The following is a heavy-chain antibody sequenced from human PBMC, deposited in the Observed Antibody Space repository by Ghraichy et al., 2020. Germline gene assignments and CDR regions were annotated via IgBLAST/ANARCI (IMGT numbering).Heavy chain of an antibody. Sequence: SETLSLTCTVSGGSISSRGYYWGWIRQPPGKGLESIGSIYYSGTTYYNPSLKSRVTMSVDTSKNQFSLRLTSLTAADTAVYYCARLPDPYYYGSGSYPPYYCDYCGHRTLVTVSS. V-gene: IGHV4-39*01. CDR2: IYYSGTT. CDR3: ARLPDPYYYGSGSYPPYYCDY. CDR1: GGSISSRGYY. J-gene: IGHJ4*01. D-gene: IGHD3-10*01.